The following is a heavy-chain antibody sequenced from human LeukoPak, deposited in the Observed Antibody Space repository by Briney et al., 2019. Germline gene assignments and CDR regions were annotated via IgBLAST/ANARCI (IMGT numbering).Heavy chain of an antibody. D-gene: IGHD4-17*01. CDR3: ARYLGYGDYGSIDY. J-gene: IGHJ4*02. CDR1: GFTFSSYS. V-gene: IGHV3-21*01. Sequence: GGSLRLSCAASGFTFSSYSMNWVRQAPGKGLEWVSSISSSSSYIYYADSVKGQFTISRDNAKNSLYLQMNSLRAEDTAVYYCARYLGYGDYGSIDYWGQGTLVTVSS. CDR2: ISSSSSYI.